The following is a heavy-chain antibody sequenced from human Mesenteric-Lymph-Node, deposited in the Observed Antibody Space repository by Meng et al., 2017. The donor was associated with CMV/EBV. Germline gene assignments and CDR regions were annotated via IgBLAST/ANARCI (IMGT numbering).Heavy chain of an antibody. CDR1: GFRFTSYG. J-gene: IGHJ6*01. Sequence: GGSLRLSCVASGFRFTSYGMYWLRQVPGTGLEWVAFTDYDGRKEYYADSVKGRFSVSRDSSKNTVYLQMSSLTLEDTAVYYCAKEIYSDYGTAAYGLDVRGQGTSVTVSS. D-gene: IGHD4-11*01. V-gene: IGHV3-30*02. CDR2: TDYDGRKE. CDR3: AKEIYSDYGTAAYGLDV.